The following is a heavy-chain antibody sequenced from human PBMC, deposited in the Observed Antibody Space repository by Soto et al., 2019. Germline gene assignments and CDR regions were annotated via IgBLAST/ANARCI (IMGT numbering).Heavy chain of an antibody. Sequence: GGSLRLSCAASGFTFSSYSMNWVRQAPGKGLEWVSSISSSSSYIYYADTVKGRFTISRDNAKNSLYLQMNSLRAEDTAVYYCARTSNYDYIWGSYRYPYYFDYWGQGTLVTVSS. J-gene: IGHJ4*02. CDR3: ARTSNYDYIWGSYRYPYYFDY. CDR1: GFTFSSYS. D-gene: IGHD3-16*02. V-gene: IGHV3-21*01. CDR2: ISSSSSYI.